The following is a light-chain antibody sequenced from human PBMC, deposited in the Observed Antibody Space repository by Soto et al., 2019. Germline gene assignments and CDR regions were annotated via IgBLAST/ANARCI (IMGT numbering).Light chain of an antibody. J-gene: IGKJ1*01. Sequence: EIVLTQSPGTLSLSPGERATLSCRASQSVSNNYVTWYQQKPGQAPRLLIYGASSRATDIPDRFSGSGSGTDFTLSISRLEPEDFAVYYCQQYGSSAWTFGQGTRWISN. CDR3: QQYGSSAWT. V-gene: IGKV3-20*01. CDR2: GAS. CDR1: QSVSNNY.